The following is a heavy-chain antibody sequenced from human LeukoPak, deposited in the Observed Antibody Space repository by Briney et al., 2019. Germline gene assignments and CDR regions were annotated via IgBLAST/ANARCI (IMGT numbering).Heavy chain of an antibody. CDR2: MNPNSGRT. D-gene: IGHD6-13*01. Sequence: ASVKVSCKASGYTLTSYDINWVRQATGQGLEWMGWMNPNSGRTGYAQNFQGRITVTRNTSISTAYMELSSLRSEDTAVYYCARLAGPAAAAATRGVDYWGQGTLVTVSS. CDR1: GYTLTSYD. J-gene: IGHJ4*02. V-gene: IGHV1-8*01. CDR3: ARLAGPAAAAATRGVDY.